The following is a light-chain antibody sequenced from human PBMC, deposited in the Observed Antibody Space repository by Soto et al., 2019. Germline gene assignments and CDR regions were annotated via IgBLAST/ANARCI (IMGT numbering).Light chain of an antibody. J-gene: IGKJ1*01. V-gene: IGKV1-39*01. CDR1: QSISIY. Sequence: DIQMTHSPSSLSTSVLYIVTITFRSSQSISIYLNLYQQKPGKAPKLLIYAASSLQSGVPSRFSGSGSGTDFTLTISSLQPEDFATYYCQKSYSAPRKFGQGTKVDIK. CDR2: AAS. CDR3: QKSYSAPRK.